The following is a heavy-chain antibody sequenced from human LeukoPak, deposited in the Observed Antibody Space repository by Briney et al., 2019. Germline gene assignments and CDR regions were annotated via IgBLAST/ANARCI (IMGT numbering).Heavy chain of an antibody. V-gene: IGHV3-30*01. Sequence: GRSLRLSCAASGFTFSSYAMHWVRQAPGKGLEWVAVISYDGSNKYYADSVKGRFTISRDNSKNTLYLQMNSLRAEDTAVYYCARNSGSYSGDAFDIWGQGTMVTVSS. D-gene: IGHD1-26*01. CDR1: GFTFSSYA. CDR2: ISYDGSNK. CDR3: ARNSGSYSGDAFDI. J-gene: IGHJ3*02.